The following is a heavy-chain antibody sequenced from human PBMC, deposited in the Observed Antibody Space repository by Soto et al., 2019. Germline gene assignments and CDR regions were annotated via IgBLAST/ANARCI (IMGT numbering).Heavy chain of an antibody. V-gene: IGHV3-73*02. D-gene: IGHD2-2*01. Sequence: EVQLVESGGGLVQPGGSLKLSCAASGFTFSGSAMHWVRQASGKGLEWVGRIRSKAHSYDTAYAASVKGRFTISRDDSNNTAYLQMNSLKTEDTAVYHCTRHRPWDQHYFDYWGQGTLVTVSS. CDR3: TRHRPWDQHYFDY. CDR1: GFTFSGSA. J-gene: IGHJ4*02. CDR2: IRSKAHSYDT.